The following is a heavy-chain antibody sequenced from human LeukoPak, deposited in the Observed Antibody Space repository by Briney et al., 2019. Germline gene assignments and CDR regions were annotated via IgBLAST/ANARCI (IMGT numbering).Heavy chain of an antibody. D-gene: IGHD1-26*01. CDR1: GYTFTSYG. CDR2: IKQDGSEK. CDR3: ARDTYRLPLDY. Sequence: SCKASGYTFTSYGISWVRQAPGKGLEWVANIKQDGSEKYYVDSVKGRFTISRDNAKNSLYLQMNSLRAEDTAVYYCARDTYRLPLDYWGQGTLVTVSS. V-gene: IGHV3-7*01. J-gene: IGHJ4*02.